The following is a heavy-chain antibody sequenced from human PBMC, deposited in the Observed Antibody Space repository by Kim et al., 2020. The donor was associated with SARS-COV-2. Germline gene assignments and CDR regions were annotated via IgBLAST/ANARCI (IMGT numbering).Heavy chain of an antibody. J-gene: IGHJ3*02. D-gene: IGHD3-3*01. V-gene: IGHV5-51*01. Sequence: GESLKISCKGSGYSFTSYWIGWVRQMPGKGLEWMGIIYPGDSDTRYSPSFQGQVTISADKSISTAYLQWSSLKASDTAMYYCARLKRIKIFGVVIEGPFDIWGQGTMVTVSS. CDR3: ARLKRIKIFGVVIEGPFDI. CDR1: GYSFTSYW. CDR2: IYPGDSDT.